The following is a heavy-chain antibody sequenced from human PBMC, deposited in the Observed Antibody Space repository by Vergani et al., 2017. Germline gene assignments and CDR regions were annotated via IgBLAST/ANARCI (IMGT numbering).Heavy chain of an antibody. V-gene: IGHV5-51*03. Sequence: EVELVQSGPEMRKPGESLKISCKGSEYSFGNYWIGWVRQMPGKGLEWMGIIYPADSDTRYSPSFQGQVTISADKSIRTAYLQWTSLKASDTALYFCARRDKQLWADSWGQGTQVTVSS. CDR3: ARRDKQLWADS. D-gene: IGHD1-1*01. CDR2: IYPADSDT. J-gene: IGHJ4*02. CDR1: EYSFGNYW.